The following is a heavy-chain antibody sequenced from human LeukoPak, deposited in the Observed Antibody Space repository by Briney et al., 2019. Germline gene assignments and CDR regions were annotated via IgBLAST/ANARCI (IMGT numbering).Heavy chain of an antibody. CDR2: INWNGGST. CDR1: GFTFDDYG. Sequence: GGSLRLSCAASGFTFDDYGLSWVRQAPGKGLEWVSTINWNGGSTGYADSVKGRFTISRDNAENSIYLHMNSLRAEDTAIYYCARDRLGDGYIREFDSWGQGTLVIVSS. V-gene: IGHV3-20*04. D-gene: IGHD5-24*01. CDR3: ARDRLGDGYIREFDS. J-gene: IGHJ4*02.